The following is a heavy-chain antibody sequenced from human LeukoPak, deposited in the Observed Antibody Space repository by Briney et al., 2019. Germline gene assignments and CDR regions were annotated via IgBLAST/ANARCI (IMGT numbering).Heavy chain of an antibody. Sequence: PGGSLRLSCAASGLTFSSYSMNWVRQAPGKGLEWVSSISSSSSYIYYADSVKGRFTISRDNAKNSLYLQMNSLRAEDTAVYYCARDGPILYYDFWSGYYKSRSDAFDIWGQGTMVTVSS. CDR2: ISSSSSYI. V-gene: IGHV3-21*01. CDR3: ARDGPILYYDFWSGYYKSRSDAFDI. CDR1: GLTFSSYS. J-gene: IGHJ3*02. D-gene: IGHD3-3*01.